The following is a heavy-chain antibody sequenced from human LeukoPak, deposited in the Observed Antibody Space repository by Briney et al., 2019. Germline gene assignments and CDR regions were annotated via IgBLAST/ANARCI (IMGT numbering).Heavy chain of an antibody. Sequence: GGSLRLSCAASGCTVSSNYMSWVRQAPGKGLEWVSVIYSGGSTYYADSVKGRFTISRDNSKNTLYLQMNSLRAEDTAVYYCARDRDDSSGYYYEDAFDIWGQGTMVTVSS. D-gene: IGHD3-22*01. CDR1: GCTVSSNY. V-gene: IGHV3-66*02. J-gene: IGHJ3*02. CDR3: ARDRDDSSGYYYEDAFDI. CDR2: IYSGGST.